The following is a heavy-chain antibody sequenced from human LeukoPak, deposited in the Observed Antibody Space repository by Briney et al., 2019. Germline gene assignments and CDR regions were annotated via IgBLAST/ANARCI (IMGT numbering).Heavy chain of an antibody. CDR2: IGTAGDT. V-gene: IGHV3-13*01. CDR3: ARVRNAAWFGEYDY. J-gene: IGHJ4*02. D-gene: IGHD3-10*01. CDR1: GFTFSSYD. Sequence: GGSLRLSCAASGFTFSSYDMHWVRQATGKGLEWVSAIGTAGDTYYPGSVKGRFTISRENAKNSLYLQMNSLRAGDTAVYYCARVRNAAWFGEYDYWGQGTLVTVSS.